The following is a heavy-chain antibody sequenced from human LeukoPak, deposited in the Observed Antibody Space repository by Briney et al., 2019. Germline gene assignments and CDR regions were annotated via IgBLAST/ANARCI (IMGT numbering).Heavy chain of an antibody. D-gene: IGHD1-26*01. CDR2: INHSGST. J-gene: IGHJ4*02. Sequence: SETLSLTCAVYGGSFSGYYWSWIRQPPGKGLEWIGEINHSGSTNYNPSLKSRVTISVDTSKNQFSLKLSSVTAADTAVYYCARGRGGGSYWGAQRSDYWDQGTLVTVSS. V-gene: IGHV4-34*01. CDR1: GGSFSGYY. CDR3: ARGRGGGSYWGAQRSDY.